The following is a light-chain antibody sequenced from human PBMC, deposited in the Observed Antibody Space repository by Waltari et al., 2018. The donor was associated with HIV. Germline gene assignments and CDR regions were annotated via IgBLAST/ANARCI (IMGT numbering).Light chain of an antibody. V-gene: IGKV4-1*01. Sequence: IVMTQSPDSLAVSLGDRAIINCTSSQSLLNRSTNKHYVAWYQQKSGQPPRLIMYWASTRESGVSGRLTGGGSGKRFTLTINGLQASDVALYCCQKNYSNGRTFGRGTKVEIK. CDR1: QSLLNRSTNKHY. CDR2: WAS. J-gene: IGKJ1*01. CDR3: QKNYSNGRT.